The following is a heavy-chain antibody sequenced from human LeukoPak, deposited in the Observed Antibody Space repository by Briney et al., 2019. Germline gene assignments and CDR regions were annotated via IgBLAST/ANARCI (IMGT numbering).Heavy chain of an antibody. CDR1: GFTFSSYD. J-gene: IGHJ4*02. CDR2: IGGSGGRT. CDR3: AKKLLSFDY. D-gene: IGHD2-2*01. Sequence: GGSLRLSCTASGFTFSSYDMSWVRQAPGKGLEWVSGIGGSGGRTFYADSVKGRFTISRDNSKNTLYLQMNSLRAEDTAVYHCAKKLLSFDYWGQGTLVTVSS. V-gene: IGHV3-23*01.